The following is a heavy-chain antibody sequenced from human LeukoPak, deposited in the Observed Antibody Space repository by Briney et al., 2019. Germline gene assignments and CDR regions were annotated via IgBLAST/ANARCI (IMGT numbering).Heavy chain of an antibody. J-gene: IGHJ6*03. V-gene: IGHV1-69*13. CDR3: ARVAPITIFGVAYYYYMDV. D-gene: IGHD3-3*01. CDR1: GGTFSSYA. CDR2: IIPIFGTA. Sequence: GASVKVSCKASGGTFSSYAISWVRQAPGQGLEWMGGIIPIFGTANSPQKFQGRVTITADESTSTAYMELSSLRSEDTAVYYCARVAPITIFGVAYYYYMDVWGKGTTVTVSS.